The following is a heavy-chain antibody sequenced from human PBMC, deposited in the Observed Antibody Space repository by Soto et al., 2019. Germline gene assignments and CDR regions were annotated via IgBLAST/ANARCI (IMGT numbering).Heavy chain of an antibody. J-gene: IGHJ4*02. V-gene: IGHV4-31*03. CDR3: AREVGYCDGSTCLSSLYFDF. Sequence: SETLSLTCTVSGGFISSGAYYWTWIRQHPGRGLEWIGYIFHSGSTYYNPSLKSRVSISLDTSKNQFSLKLTSVTAADTAVYYCAREVGYCDGSTCLSSLYFDFWGRGTLVTVSS. CDR2: IFHSGST. D-gene: IGHD2-21*01. CDR1: GGFISSGAYY.